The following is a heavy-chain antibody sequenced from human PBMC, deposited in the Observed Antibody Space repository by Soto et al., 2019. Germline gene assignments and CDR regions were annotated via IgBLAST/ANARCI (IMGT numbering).Heavy chain of an antibody. CDR3: ARTAPMDAGDKYYYDF. V-gene: IGHV1-69*01. D-gene: IGHD3-16*01. CDR2: IIPFFGTA. J-gene: IGHJ4*02. CDR1: GGTFSTFG. Sequence: QEQLVQSGAEVKKPGSSVKVSCKTSGGTFSTFGISWVRQAPGQGLEWMGGIIPFFGTAEYSQKFEDRITITADESTNTVYMDLRSLTSEDTAIYYCARTAPMDAGDKYYYDFWGQGALVTVSS.